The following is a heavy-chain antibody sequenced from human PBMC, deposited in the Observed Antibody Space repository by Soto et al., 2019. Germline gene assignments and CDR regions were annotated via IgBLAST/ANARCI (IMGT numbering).Heavy chain of an antibody. CDR3: VKDYGIIMATTEYCLDY. D-gene: IGHD3-10*01. CDR1: GFLFSSYA. J-gene: IGHJ4*03. V-gene: IGHV3-64D*06. Sequence: GSLRLSCSPSGFLFSSYAMQWVRQAPGERREWGSAISSNGGSTYYADSVKGRFTISRDNSKNKLYLHMSSLRAEDTAEYYCVKDYGIIMATTEYCLDYWGQGTLVTVSS. CDR2: ISSNGGST.